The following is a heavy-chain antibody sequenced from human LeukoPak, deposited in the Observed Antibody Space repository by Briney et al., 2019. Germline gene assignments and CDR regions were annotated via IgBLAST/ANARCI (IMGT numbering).Heavy chain of an antibody. CDR3: ARASLTITGLDY. V-gene: IGHV4-30-2*01. D-gene: IGHD1-14*01. CDR2: IYHSGST. CDR1: GGSISSGGYS. Sequence: TLSLTCAVSGGSISSGGYSWSWIRQPPGKGLEWIGYIYHSGSTYYNPSLKSRVTISVDRSKNQFSLKLSSVTAADTAVYYCARASLTITGLDYWGQGTLVTVSS. J-gene: IGHJ4*02.